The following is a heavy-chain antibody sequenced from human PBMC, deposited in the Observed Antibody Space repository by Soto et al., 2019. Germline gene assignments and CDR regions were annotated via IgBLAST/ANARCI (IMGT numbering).Heavy chain of an antibody. J-gene: IGHJ4*02. Sequence: QVLLQESGPGLVQPSGTLSLSCVVSGVSIGSNYYWGWVRQPPGKGLEWLGDMSHIGSVNYNPSRTCRVTIPMYRSQHQFSVKLTSVAAADTAVYYCARSFGWYASDSGGQGSLVIVSS. CDR1: GVSIGSNYY. CDR2: MSHIGSV. D-gene: IGHD6-19*01. CDR3: ARSFGWYASDS. V-gene: IGHV4-4*02.